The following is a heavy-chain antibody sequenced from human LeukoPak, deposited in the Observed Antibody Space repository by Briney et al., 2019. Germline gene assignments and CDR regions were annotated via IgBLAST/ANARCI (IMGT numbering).Heavy chain of an antibody. J-gene: IGHJ4*02. Sequence: AGGSLRLSCAASGFTFSSYAMSWVRQVPGKGLEWVSVISGSGGDTYYADSVKGRFSISRDNSKNTLYLQMNSLRAEDTAIYYCAKDGYESSVGYFDYWGQGTLVTVSS. CDR2: ISGSGGDT. CDR3: AKDGYESSVGYFDY. V-gene: IGHV3-23*01. CDR1: GFTFSSYA. D-gene: IGHD3-22*01.